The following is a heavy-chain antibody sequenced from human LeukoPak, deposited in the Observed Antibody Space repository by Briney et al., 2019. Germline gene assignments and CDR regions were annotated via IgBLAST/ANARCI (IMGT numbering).Heavy chain of an antibody. CDR2: INWNSGSM. CDR1: RVTFEDYA. Sequence: PGGSLRLSCAASRVTFEDYAMHWVRQAPGKGLEWVSGINWNSGSMDYADSVKDRFTISRDNAKNSLYLQMNSLRAEDMALYHCAKGRSSTWFKDYFDFWGQGTLVTVSS. J-gene: IGHJ4*02. V-gene: IGHV3-9*03. CDR3: AKGRSSTWFKDYFDF. D-gene: IGHD6-13*01.